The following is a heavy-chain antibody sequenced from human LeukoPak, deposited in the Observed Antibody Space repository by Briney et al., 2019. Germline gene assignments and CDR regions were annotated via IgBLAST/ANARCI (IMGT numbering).Heavy chain of an antibody. V-gene: IGHV3-33*01. CDR1: GFTFSSYG. CDR3: ASQYSSSWYYYYGMDV. D-gene: IGHD6-13*01. Sequence: GGSLRLSCAASGFTFSSYGMHWVRQAPGKGLEWVAVIWYDGSSKYYADSVKGRFTISRDNSKNTLYLQMNSLRAEDTAVYYCASQYSSSWYYYYGMDVWGQGTTVTVSS. J-gene: IGHJ6*02. CDR2: IWYDGSSK.